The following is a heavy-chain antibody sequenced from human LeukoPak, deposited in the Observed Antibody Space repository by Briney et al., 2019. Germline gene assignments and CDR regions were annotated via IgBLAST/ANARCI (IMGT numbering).Heavy chain of an antibody. CDR1: GCTFTSYD. J-gene: IGHJ4*02. D-gene: IGHD7-27*01. CDR3: ARGPPNWGYDY. V-gene: IGHV1-8*01. CDR2: MSPNSGDT. Sequence: ASVKVSCKASGCTFTSYDFNWVRRATGQRPEWMGWMSPNSGDTGYAQKFQDRVTMTRNTSISTAYMELSSLRSDDTAVYYCARGPPNWGYDYWGPGTLVTVSS.